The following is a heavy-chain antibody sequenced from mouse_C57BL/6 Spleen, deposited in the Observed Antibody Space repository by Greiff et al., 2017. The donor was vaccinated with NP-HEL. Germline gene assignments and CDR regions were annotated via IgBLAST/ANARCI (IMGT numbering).Heavy chain of an antibody. CDR1: GYTFTSYW. CDR2: IHPNSGST. D-gene: IGHD2-5*01. Sequence: QVQLQQPGAELVKPGASVKLSCKASGYTFTSYWMHWVKQRPGQGLEWIGMIHPNSGSTNYNEKFKSKATLTVDKSSSTAYMQLSSLTSEDSAVYYGARSTYYSNYGNYYAMDYWGQGTAVTVSS. CDR3: ARSTYYSNYGNYYAMDY. V-gene: IGHV1-64*01. J-gene: IGHJ4*01.